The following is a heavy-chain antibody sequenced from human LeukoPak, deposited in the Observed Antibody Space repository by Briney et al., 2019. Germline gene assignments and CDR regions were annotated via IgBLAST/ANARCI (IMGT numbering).Heavy chain of an antibody. J-gene: IGHJ4*02. CDR3: AKGGLLWFGEARPTHFDY. D-gene: IGHD3-10*01. CDR2: ISGSGGST. Sequence: GGSLRLSCSASGFTFSSYAMNWVRQAPGKGLKCVSPISGSGGSTYYAASVKGRFTISRDNSKNTLYLQMNSLRAEDTAVYYCAKGGLLWFGEARPTHFDYWGQGTLVTVSS. CDR1: GFTFSSYA. V-gene: IGHV3-23*01.